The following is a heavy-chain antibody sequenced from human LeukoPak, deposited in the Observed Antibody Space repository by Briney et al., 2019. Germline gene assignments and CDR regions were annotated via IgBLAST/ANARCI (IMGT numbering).Heavy chain of an antibody. D-gene: IGHD6-13*01. Sequence: ASVKVSYKASGYTFNIYGIRWVRQAPGQGLEWMGWISAYNGNTNYAQKLQGRVTMTPDTSTSTAYMELRSLRSDDTAVYYCARAQSSSWSQFDHWGQGALVTVSS. CDR3: ARAQSSSWSQFDH. CDR2: ISAYNGNT. V-gene: IGHV1-18*01. CDR1: GYTFNIYG. J-gene: IGHJ4*02.